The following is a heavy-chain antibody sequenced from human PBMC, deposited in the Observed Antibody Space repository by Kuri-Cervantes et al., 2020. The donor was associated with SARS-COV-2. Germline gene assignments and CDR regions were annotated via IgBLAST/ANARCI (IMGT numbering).Heavy chain of an antibody. D-gene: IGHD2-2*02. CDR3: ARVRTYCSSTSCYTGYFQH. CDR2: MNPNSGNT. J-gene: IGHJ1*01. V-gene: IGHV1-8*03. CDR1: GYTFTSYD. Sequence: ASVKVSCKASGYTFTSYDINWVRQATGQGLEWMGWMNPNSGNTGYAQKFQGRVTITRNTSISTAYMELSSLRSDDTAVYYCARVRTYCSSTSCYTGYFQHWGQGTLVTVSS.